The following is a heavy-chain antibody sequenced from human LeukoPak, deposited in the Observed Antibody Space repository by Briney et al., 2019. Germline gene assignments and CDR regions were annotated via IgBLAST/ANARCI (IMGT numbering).Heavy chain of an antibody. CDR2: ISAYNGNT. V-gene: IGHV1-18*04. D-gene: IGHD3-9*01. Sequence: ASVKVSCKASGYTFTSYGISWVRQAPGQGLEWMGWISAYNGNTNYAQKLQGRVTMTTDTSTGTAYMELRSLRSDDTAVYYCAREAHYDILTGRGWFDPWGQGTLVTVSS. CDR1: GYTFTSYG. J-gene: IGHJ5*02. CDR3: AREAHYDILTGRGWFDP.